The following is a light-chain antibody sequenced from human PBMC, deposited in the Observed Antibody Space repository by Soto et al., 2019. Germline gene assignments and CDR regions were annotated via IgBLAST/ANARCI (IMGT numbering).Light chain of an antibody. CDR2: KAS. J-gene: IGKJ3*01. CDR3: QQYNSYLT. CDR1: QSISSW. V-gene: IGKV1-5*03. Sequence: DIQMTQSPSTLSASVGDRVTITCRASQSISSWLAWYQQKPGKAPKLLIYKASSLESGVPSRFSGSGSGTEFTHTISSLQPDDFATYYCQQYNSYLTFGPGTKVDIK.